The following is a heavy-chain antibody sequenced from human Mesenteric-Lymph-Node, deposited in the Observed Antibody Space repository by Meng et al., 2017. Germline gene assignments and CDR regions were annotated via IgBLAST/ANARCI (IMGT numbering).Heavy chain of an antibody. CDR3: ARVETPTTVSSAWFDP. Sequence: LSLTCAASGFTFRSYEINWVRQAPGKGLEWISYISRSGSTVFFADSVKGRFTISRDNAKNSLSLQMNSLRAEDTAVYYCARVETPTTVSSAWFDPWGQGTLVTVSS. J-gene: IGHJ5*02. V-gene: IGHV3-48*03. CDR1: GFTFRSYE. D-gene: IGHD4-17*01. CDR2: ISRSGSTV.